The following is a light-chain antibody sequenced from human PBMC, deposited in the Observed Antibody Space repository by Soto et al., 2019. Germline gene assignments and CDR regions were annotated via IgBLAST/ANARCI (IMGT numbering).Light chain of an antibody. V-gene: IGLV2-14*01. CDR3: SSYTSSSTLV. J-gene: IGLJ2*01. Sequence: QSALTQPASVSGSPGQSITISCTGTSSDVGGYSYVSWYQQHPGKAPKLMIYDASNRPSGVSNRFSGSKSGNTASLTISGLQAEDEADYYCSSYTSSSTLVFGGGTKVTVL. CDR1: SSDVGGYSY. CDR2: DAS.